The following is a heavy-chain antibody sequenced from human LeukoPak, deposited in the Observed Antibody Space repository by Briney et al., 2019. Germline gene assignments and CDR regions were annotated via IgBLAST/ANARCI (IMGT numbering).Heavy chain of an antibody. CDR2: MNPNSGNT. D-gene: IGHD3-10*01. Sequence: GASVKVSCKASGYTFTSYDINWVRQATGQGLEWMGWMNPNSGNTGYAQKFQGRVTMTRNTSISTAYMELSSLRSEDTAVYYCARVLSQYYYGSGSYYYGYWGQGTLVTVSS. CDR1: GYTFTSYD. V-gene: IGHV1-8*01. J-gene: IGHJ4*02. CDR3: ARVLSQYYYGSGSYYYGY.